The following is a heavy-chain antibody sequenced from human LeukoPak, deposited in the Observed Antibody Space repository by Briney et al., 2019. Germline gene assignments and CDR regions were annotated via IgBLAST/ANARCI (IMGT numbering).Heavy chain of an antibody. J-gene: IGHJ4*02. V-gene: IGHV3-7*01. Sequence: GGSLRPSCAASGFTFSDYWMSWVRQAPGKGLEWVANIKQYGSEKYYVDSVKGRFTISRDNAKNSLYLQMNSLRAEDTALYYCASALPADHFDYWGQGILVTVSS. CDR1: GFTFSDYW. CDR3: ASALPADHFDY. CDR2: IKQYGSEK.